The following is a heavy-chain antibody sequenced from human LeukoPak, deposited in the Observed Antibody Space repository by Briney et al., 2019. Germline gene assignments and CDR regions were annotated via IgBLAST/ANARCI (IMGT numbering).Heavy chain of an antibody. J-gene: IGHJ4*02. D-gene: IGHD2-15*01. CDR2: ISSSGSTI. Sequence: GGSLRLSCAASGFTFSSYEMNWVRQAPGKGLEWVSYISSSGSTIYYADSVKGRFTISRDNAKNSLYLQMNSLRAEDTAVYYCASLVVAGTGYSGQGTLVTVSS. V-gene: IGHV3-48*03. CDR1: GFTFSSYE. CDR3: ASLVVAGTGY.